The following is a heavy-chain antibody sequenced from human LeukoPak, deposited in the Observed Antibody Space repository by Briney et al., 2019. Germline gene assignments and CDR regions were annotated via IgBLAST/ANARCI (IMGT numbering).Heavy chain of an antibody. CDR2: INPSGGST. D-gene: IGHD6-13*01. J-gene: IGHJ6*02. V-gene: IGHV1-46*01. Sequence: ASMKVSCKASGYTFTSYYMHWVRQAPGQGLEWMGIINPSGGSTSYAQKFQGRVTMTRDTSTSTVYMELSSLRSEDTAVYYCAREKYSSSWYSRTYYYGMDVWGQGTTVTVSS. CDR3: AREKYSSSWYSRTYYYGMDV. CDR1: GYTFTSYY.